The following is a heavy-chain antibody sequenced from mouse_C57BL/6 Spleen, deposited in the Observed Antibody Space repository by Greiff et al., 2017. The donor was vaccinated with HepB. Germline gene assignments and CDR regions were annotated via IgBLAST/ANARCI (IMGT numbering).Heavy chain of an antibody. V-gene: IGHV1-85*01. J-gene: IGHJ1*03. CDR3: ARSPPYYYGSSPWYFDV. Sequence: VQLQQSGPELVKPGASVKLSCKASGYTFTSYDINWVKQRPGQGLEWIGWIYPRDGSTKYNEKFKGKATLTVDTSSSTAYMELHSLTSEDSAVYFCARSPPYYYGSSPWYFDVWGTGTTVTVSS. D-gene: IGHD1-1*01. CDR1: GYTFTSYD. CDR2: IYPRDGST.